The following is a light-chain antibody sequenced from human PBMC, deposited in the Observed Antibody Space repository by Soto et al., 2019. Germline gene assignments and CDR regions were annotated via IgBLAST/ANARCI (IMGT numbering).Light chain of an antibody. V-gene: IGLV1-47*01. CDR3: AAWDDSLSGRYV. CDR1: SSNSGSNY. Sequence: QSVLTQPPSASGAPGQRVTISCSGSSSNSGSNYVYWYQQLPGTAPKLLIYRNNQRPSGVPDRFSGSKSGTSASLAISGLRSEDEADYYCAAWDDSLSGRYVFGTGTKVNVL. J-gene: IGLJ1*01. CDR2: RNN.